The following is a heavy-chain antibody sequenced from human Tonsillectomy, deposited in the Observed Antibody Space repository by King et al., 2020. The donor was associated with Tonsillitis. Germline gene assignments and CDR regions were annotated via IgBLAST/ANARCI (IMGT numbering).Heavy chain of an antibody. D-gene: IGHD5-12*01. CDR1: GFSLITSGVV. J-gene: IGHJ3*02. Sequence: LTLKESGPTLVKPTETLTLTCTFSGFSLITSGVVVGWIRQPPGKALEWLALIYWDNDTRYSPSLKSRLTITKDTSRNKVVLTMTNMDPVDTATYFCARRHSGLLVAAPIRDAFDIWGQGTMVTVSS. CDR3: ARRHSGLLVAAPIRDAFDI. V-gene: IGHV2-5*02. CDR2: IYWDNDT.